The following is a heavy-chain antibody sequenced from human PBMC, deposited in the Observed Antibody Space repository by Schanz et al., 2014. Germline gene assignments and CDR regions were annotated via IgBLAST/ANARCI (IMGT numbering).Heavy chain of an antibody. CDR1: EYSFTSYS. V-gene: IGHV1-3*04. Sequence: QVHLVQSGAEVKRPGASVKVSCKASEYSFTSYSMHWVRQAPGQRLEWMGWINTGSGDTKYSQNLQGRVTMTTDTYTSTAYMELRSLRSDDTAVYYCARDAADFYDILTEEDYWGQGTLVTVSS. CDR2: INTGSGDT. CDR3: ARDAADFYDILTEEDY. J-gene: IGHJ4*02. D-gene: IGHD3-9*01.